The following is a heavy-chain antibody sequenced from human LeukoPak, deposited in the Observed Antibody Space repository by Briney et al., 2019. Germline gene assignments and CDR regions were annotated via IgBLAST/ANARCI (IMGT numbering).Heavy chain of an antibody. CDR2: IYPGDSDT. Sequence: GESLKISCKGSGYSFTSYCIGWVRQMPGKGLEWMGIIYPGDSDTRYSPSFQGQVTISADKSISTAYLQWSSLKASDTAMYYCARAKAAAGYYFDYWGQGTLVTVSS. CDR3: ARAKAAAGYYFDY. V-gene: IGHV5-51*01. D-gene: IGHD6-13*01. CDR1: GYSFTSYC. J-gene: IGHJ4*02.